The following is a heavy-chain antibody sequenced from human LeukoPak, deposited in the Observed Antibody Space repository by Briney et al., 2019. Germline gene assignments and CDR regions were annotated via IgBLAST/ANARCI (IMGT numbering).Heavy chain of an antibody. D-gene: IGHD3-10*01. J-gene: IGHJ6*02. CDR3: AWYGVTHGLDV. CDR1: GFSLSNYW. CDR2: INQDGSDK. Sequence: RSGGSLRLSCAASGFSLSNYWMSWVRQAPGKGLEWVANINQDGSDKYYVDSVMGRFTISKDNAKNSVYLQMNSLRPEDTAINYCAWYGVTHGLDVWGQGTTVTVSS. V-gene: IGHV3-7*01.